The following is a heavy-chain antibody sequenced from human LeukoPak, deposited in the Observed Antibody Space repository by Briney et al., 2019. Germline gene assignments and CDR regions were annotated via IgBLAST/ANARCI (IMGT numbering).Heavy chain of an antibody. CDR2: IIPIFGTA. CDR3: ATYYYDSSGYYVSDY. CDR1: GGTFSGYA. J-gene: IGHJ4*02. D-gene: IGHD3-22*01. V-gene: IGHV1-69*13. Sequence: SVKVSCKASGGTFSGYAISWVRQAPGQGLEWMGGIIPIFGTANYAQKFQGRVTITADESTSTAYMELSSLRSEDTAVYYCATYYYDSSGYYVSDYWGQGTLVTVSS.